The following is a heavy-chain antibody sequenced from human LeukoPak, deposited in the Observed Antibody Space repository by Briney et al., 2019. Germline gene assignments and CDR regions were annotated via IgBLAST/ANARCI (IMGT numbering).Heavy chain of an antibody. D-gene: IGHD3-10*01. CDR2: ISYDGSNK. J-gene: IGHJ6*02. CDR1: GFTFSSYG. Sequence: GGSLRLSCAASGFTFSSYGMHWVRQAPAKGLERVAVISYDGSNKYYADSVKGRFTISRDNSKNTLYLQMNSLRAEDTAVYYCAKDARLVGFGELLIRGSYYYGMDVWGQGTTVTVSS. CDR3: AKDARLVGFGELLIRGSYYYGMDV. V-gene: IGHV3-30*18.